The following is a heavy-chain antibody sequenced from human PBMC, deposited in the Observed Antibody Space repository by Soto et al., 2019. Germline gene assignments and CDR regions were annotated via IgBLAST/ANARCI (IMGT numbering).Heavy chain of an antibody. CDR3: ARVPSP. V-gene: IGHV4-30-2*01. CDR2: IYHSGST. J-gene: IGHJ5*02. CDR1: GGSISSGGYS. Sequence: QLQLQESGSGLVKPSQTLSLTCAVSGGSISSGGYSWSWIRQPPGKGLEWIGYIYHSGSTYYNPSLKSRVTISVDRSNNQFPRNLSSVTAPDTAVYYIARVPSPWGKGTLVTVSS.